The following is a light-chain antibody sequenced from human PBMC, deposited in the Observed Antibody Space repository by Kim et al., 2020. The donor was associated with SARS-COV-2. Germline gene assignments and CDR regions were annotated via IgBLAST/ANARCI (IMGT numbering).Light chain of an antibody. V-gene: IGKV3-15*01. J-gene: IGKJ4*01. CDR3: QKYNDSPLIT. Sequence: EIVMTQSPATLSVSPGEGVTLSCRADQSVSNNLAWYQQQPGQAPRLLIHGASTRAAGIPARFSGSGSGTEFTLTISSLQSDDSAVYYCQKYNDSPLITFGGGTKVDIK. CDR1: QSVSNN. CDR2: GAS.